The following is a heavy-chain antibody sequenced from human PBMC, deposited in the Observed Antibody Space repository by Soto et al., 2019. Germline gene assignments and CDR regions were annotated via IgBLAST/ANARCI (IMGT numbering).Heavy chain of an antibody. Sequence: PSETLSLTCSVSGGSISRGDYFWSWIRQPPRKGLEWIGYIYYSGSTYYNPSLKSRVTMSVDSSKNQFSLKLSSVTAADTAVYYCARGPSMLIRKSWFDPWGQGTLVTVSS. D-gene: IGHD3-10*02. CDR2: IYYSGST. J-gene: IGHJ5*02. CDR1: GGSISRGDYF. V-gene: IGHV4-30-4*01. CDR3: ARGPSMLIRKSWFDP.